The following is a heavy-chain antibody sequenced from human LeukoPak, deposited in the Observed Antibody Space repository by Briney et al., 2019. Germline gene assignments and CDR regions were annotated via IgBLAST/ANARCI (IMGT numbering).Heavy chain of an antibody. CDR1: GYSTSSGYY. Sequence: PSETLSLTCGVSGYSTSSGYYWGWIRKTPGKGLEWIGSIYHSGGTYYNPSLKSRVTISVDTSKNQFSLKLSSVTAADTAVYFCARVAALYYYSIGFWFDPWGQGTLVTVSS. D-gene: IGHD3-22*01. CDR3: ARVAALYYYSIGFWFDP. V-gene: IGHV4-38-2*01. J-gene: IGHJ5*02. CDR2: IYHSGGT.